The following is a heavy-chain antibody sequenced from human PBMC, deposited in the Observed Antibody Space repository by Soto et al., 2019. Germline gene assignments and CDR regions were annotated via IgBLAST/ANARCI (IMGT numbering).Heavy chain of an antibody. J-gene: IGHJ6*02. CDR2: IYHSGST. CDR1: GGSISSSNW. CDR3: ARDLRSDDFWSGYYPDDYYGMDV. D-gene: IGHD3-3*01. V-gene: IGHV4-4*02. Sequence: SSETLSLTCAVSGGSISSSNWWSWVRQPPGKGLEWIGEIYHSGSTNYNPSLKSRVTISVDKSKNQFSLKLSSVTAADTAVYYCARDLRSDDFWSGYYPDDYYGMDVWGQGTTVTVSS.